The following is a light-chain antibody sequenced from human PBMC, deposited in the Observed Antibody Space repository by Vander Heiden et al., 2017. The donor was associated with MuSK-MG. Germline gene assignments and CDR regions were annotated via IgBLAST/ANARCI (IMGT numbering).Light chain of an antibody. J-gene: IGKJ3*01. CDR3: QQYNSYS. Sequence: DIQMTQSPSTLSAFVGDRVTITCRASQSIRTWLAWYQQKPGKAPRLLIYDASSLNSGVPSRFSGSGSGTEFTLTISSLQPGDFATYYRQQYNSYSFGHGTKVDIK. CDR2: DAS. V-gene: IGKV1-5*01. CDR1: QSIRTW.